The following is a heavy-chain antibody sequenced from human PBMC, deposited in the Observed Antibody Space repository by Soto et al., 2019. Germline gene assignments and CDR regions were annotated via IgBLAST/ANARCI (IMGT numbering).Heavy chain of an antibody. V-gene: IGHV3-30*18. CDR2: ISYDGSNK. Sequence: PGGSLRLSCAASGFTFSSYGMHWVRQAPGKGLEWVAVISYDGSNKYYADSVKGRFTISRDNSKNTLYLQMNSLRAEDTAVYYCANLGIYSYDSSGYYTPPYYFDYWGKQTMVTVSS. CDR3: ANLGIYSYDSSGYYTPPYYFDY. J-gene: IGHJ4*02. CDR1: GFTFSSYG. D-gene: IGHD3-22*01.